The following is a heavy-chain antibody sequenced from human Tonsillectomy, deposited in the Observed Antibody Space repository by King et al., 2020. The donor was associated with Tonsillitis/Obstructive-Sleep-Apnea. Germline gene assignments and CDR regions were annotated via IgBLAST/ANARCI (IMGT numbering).Heavy chain of an antibody. J-gene: IGHJ3*02. D-gene: IGHD1-26*01. CDR3: AKKRGTYYHDPFGI. Sequence: VQLVESGGGLVQPGRSLRLSCAASGFTFDDYAMHWFRQPPGKGLEWVSGLNWNSVRIVYADSVKGRFTISRDNAKNSLYLQMNSLRAEDTALYYCAKKRGTYYHDPFGIWGQGTMVTVSS. V-gene: IGHV3-9*01. CDR2: LNWNSVRI. CDR1: GFTFDDYA.